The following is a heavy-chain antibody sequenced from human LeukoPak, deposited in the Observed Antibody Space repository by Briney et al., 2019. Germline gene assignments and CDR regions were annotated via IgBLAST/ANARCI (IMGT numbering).Heavy chain of an antibody. CDR2: IWYDGSNK. J-gene: IGHJ3*02. V-gene: IGHV3-33*01. Sequence: GGSLRLSCAASGFTFSSYGMHWVRQAPGKGLEWVAVIWYDGSNKYYADSVKGRLTISRDNSKNTLYLQMNSLRAEDTAVYYCAREPAAIKLTHAFDIWGQGTMVTVSS. D-gene: IGHD2-2*01. CDR3: AREPAAIKLTHAFDI. CDR1: GFTFSSYG.